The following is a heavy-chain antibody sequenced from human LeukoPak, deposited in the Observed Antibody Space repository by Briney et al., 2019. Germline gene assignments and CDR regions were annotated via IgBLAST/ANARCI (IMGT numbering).Heavy chain of an antibody. J-gene: IGHJ6*02. CDR2: IYPGDSDT. V-gene: IGHV5-51*01. Sequence: GESLKISCKGSGYSFSSHWIGWVRQMPGKGLEWMGIIYPGDSDTRYSPSFQGQVTISFDKSISTAYLQWSSLKDSDTAMYYCGRSGTYYGMDVWGQGTTVTVSS. CDR3: GRSGTYYGMDV. CDR1: GYSFSSHW. D-gene: IGHD1-26*01.